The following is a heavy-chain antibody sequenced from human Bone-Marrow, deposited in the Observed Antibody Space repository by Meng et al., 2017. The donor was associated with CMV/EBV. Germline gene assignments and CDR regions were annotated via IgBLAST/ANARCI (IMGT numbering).Heavy chain of an antibody. CDR3: ARVRYSTSSGDAFDI. CDR2: ISGSGGST. CDR1: GFTFSSYG. V-gene: IGHV3-21*01. D-gene: IGHD6-6*01. J-gene: IGHJ3*02. Sequence: GESLKISCAASGFTFSSYGMHWVRQAPGKGLEWVSAISGSGGSTYYADSVKGRFTISRDNAKNSLYLQMNSLRAEDTAVYYCARVRYSTSSGDAFDIWGQGTMVTVSS.